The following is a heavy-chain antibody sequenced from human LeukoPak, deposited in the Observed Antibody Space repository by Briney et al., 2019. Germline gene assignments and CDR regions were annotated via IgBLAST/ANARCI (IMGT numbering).Heavy chain of an antibody. V-gene: IGHV1-69*06. D-gene: IGHD3-10*01. CDR2: IIPIFGSA. CDR3: AREKDGSGSYYGFDY. J-gene: IGHJ4*02. CDR1: GGTFSSYA. Sequence: SVKVSCKASGGTFSSYAISWVRQAPGQGLEWMGGIIPIFGSANYAQKFQGRVTITADKSTSTAYMELSSLRSEDTAVYYCAREKDGSGSYYGFDYWGQGTLVTVSS.